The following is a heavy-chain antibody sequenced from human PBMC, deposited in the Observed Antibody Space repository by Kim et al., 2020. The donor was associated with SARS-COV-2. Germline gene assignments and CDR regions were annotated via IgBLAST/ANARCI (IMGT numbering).Heavy chain of an antibody. D-gene: IGHD3-10*01. CDR2: IYYSGST. CDR1: GGSISSSSYY. J-gene: IGHJ4*02. V-gene: IGHV4-39*01. CDR3: ARVRVSYYNAPLED. Sequence: SETLSLTCTVSGGSISSSSYYWGWIRQPPGKGLEWIGSIYYSGSTYYNPSLKSRVTISVDTSKNQFSLKLSSVTAADTAVYYCARVRVSYYNAPLEDWGQGTLVTVSS.